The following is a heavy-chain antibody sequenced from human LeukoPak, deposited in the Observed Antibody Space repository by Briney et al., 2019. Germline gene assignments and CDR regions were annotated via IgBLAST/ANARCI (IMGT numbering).Heavy chain of an antibody. Sequence: GGSLRLSCAASGFTFTTYCMHWVRQAPGKGLEWVAVISYDGSNKYYSDSVKGRFTISRDNSKNTLYLQMNSLRGEDTAMYYCAKTPERRDVYRISPPFDYWGQGTLVTVSS. D-gene: IGHD5-24*01. V-gene: IGHV3-30*18. CDR1: GFTFTTYC. CDR3: AKTPERRDVYRISPPFDY. CDR2: ISYDGSNK. J-gene: IGHJ4*02.